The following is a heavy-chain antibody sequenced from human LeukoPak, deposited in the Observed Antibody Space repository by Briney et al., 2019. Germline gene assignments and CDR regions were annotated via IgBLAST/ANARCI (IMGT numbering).Heavy chain of an antibody. D-gene: IGHD2-2*02. Sequence: SQTLSLTCTVPGGSISSGGYYWSWIRQHPGKGLEWIGYIYYSGSTYYNPSLKSRVTISVDTSKNQFSLKLSSVTAADTAVYYCARVVPAAIEWFDPWGQGTLVTVSS. V-gene: IGHV4-31*03. J-gene: IGHJ5*02. CDR1: GGSISSGGYY. CDR3: ARVVPAAIEWFDP. CDR2: IYYSGST.